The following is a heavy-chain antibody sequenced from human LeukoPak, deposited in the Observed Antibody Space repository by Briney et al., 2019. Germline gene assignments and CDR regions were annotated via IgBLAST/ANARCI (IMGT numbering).Heavy chain of an antibody. J-gene: IGHJ4*01. V-gene: IGHV3-23*01. CDR3: AKASWVSSADAVL. Sequence: GGSLRLSCVASGFTFSSYAMSWVRQAPARGLEWVASLRGDGSTFYADSVKGRFTLSRDESRNTVYLQLTYLRVEDTAVYYCAKASWVSSADAVLWGHGTPVTVSS. CDR2: LRGDGST. D-gene: IGHD3-16*01. CDR1: GFTFSSYA.